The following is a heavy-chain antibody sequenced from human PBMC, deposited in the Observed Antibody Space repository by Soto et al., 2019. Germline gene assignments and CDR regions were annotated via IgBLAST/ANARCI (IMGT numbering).Heavy chain of an antibody. J-gene: IGHJ4*02. V-gene: IGHV4-30-4*01. CDR2: IYDGGTT. D-gene: IGHD7-27*01. CDR1: GSSISSAAYC. CDR3: ARGPSGDKVDY. Sequence: LNCTVSGSSISSAAYCCSWIRQSPDKGLEWIGHIYDGGTTYSSPSLKGRVTISADTSETQFALKLNSKSAAGTALFYCARGPSGDKVDYWGQGTLVTVS.